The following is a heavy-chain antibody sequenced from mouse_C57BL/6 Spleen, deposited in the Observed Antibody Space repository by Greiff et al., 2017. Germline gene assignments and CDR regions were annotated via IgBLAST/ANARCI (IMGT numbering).Heavy chain of an antibody. CDR3: AIYYGSSSPFAY. CDR2: IYPGSGST. V-gene: IGHV1-55*01. D-gene: IGHD1-1*01. Sequence: QVQLKQPGAELVKPGASVKMSCKASGYTFTSYWITWVKQRPGQGLEWIGDIYPGSGSTNYNEKFKSKATLTVDTSSSTAYMQLSSLTSEDSAVYYCAIYYGSSSPFAYWGQGTLVTVSA. J-gene: IGHJ3*01. CDR1: GYTFTSYW.